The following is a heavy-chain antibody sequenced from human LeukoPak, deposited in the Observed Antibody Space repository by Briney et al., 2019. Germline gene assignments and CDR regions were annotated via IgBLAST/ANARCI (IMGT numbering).Heavy chain of an antibody. CDR3: ARDELVAVAGNGGY. V-gene: IGHV1-18*01. CDR2: ISAYNGST. D-gene: IGHD6-19*01. CDR1: GYTFTSYG. J-gene: IGHJ4*02. Sequence: ASVKVSCKASGYTFTSYGISWVRQAPGQGLEWMGWISAYNGSTNYAQKLQGRVTMTTDTSTSTAYMELRSLRSDDTAVYYCARDELVAVAGNGGYWGQGTLVTVSS.